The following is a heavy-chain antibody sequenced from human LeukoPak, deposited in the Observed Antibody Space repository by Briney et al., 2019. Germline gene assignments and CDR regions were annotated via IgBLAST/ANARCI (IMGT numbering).Heavy chain of an antibody. D-gene: IGHD3-3*01. V-gene: IGHV1-2*02. J-gene: IGHJ4*02. CDR2: INPKSSRT. CDR3: ARNGGTSGPDLDC. CDR1: GYTFTGFH. Sequence: ASVKVPCKACGYTFTGFHLQWVRLAPAQGLEGMRWINPKSSRTNYAQQFQGRVTMTRDTSISTAYMELTSLRSDDTAIYYCARNGGTSGPDLDCWGQGTLVTVSS.